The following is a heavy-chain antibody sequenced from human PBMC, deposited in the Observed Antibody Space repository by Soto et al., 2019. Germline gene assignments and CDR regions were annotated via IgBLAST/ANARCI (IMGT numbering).Heavy chain of an antibody. Sequence: ESGGGLVKPGGSLRLSCAASGFTFSNAWMSWVRQAPGKGLEWVGRIKSKTDGGTTDYAAPVKGRFTISRDDSKNTLYLQKNRLKTEDTAGVYFTTVIVGVPAGLFDYWGQGTLVTVSS. CDR1: GFTFSNAW. J-gene: IGHJ4*02. V-gene: IGHV3-15*01. CDR3: TTVIVGVPAGLFDY. D-gene: IGHD2-2*01. CDR2: IKSKTDGGTT.